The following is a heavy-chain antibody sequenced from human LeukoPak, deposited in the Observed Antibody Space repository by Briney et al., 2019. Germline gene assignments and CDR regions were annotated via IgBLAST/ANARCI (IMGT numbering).Heavy chain of an antibody. J-gene: IGHJ4*02. CDR1: AFTFSSQW. Sequence: GGSLRLSCVSSAFTFSSQWMHWVRQVPGRRPMWVSGINSEGKSTAYADSVKGRFTISRDSARNTMYLQMNSLRAEDTAVYYCASTPPERCSGHDCYPYFDYWGQGTLVTVSS. D-gene: IGHD2-21*01. CDR3: ASTPPERCSGHDCYPYFDY. CDR2: INSEGKST. V-gene: IGHV3-74*03.